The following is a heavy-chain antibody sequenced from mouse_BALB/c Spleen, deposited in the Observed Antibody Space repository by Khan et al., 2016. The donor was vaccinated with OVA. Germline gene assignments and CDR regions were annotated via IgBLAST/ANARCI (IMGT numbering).Heavy chain of an antibody. J-gene: IGHJ3*01. CDR2: ITPSTGYT. D-gene: IGHD2-3*01. Sequence: QIQLVQSGAELAKPGASVKMSCKASGYTFISYWMHWVKQRPGQGLEWIGYITPSTGYTEYNQKFKDKATLTSDKSSSTAYMQLGSLTSEDSAVYYCARAIFDGYPPFAYWGQGTLVTVSA. CDR3: ARAIFDGYPPFAY. CDR1: GYTFISYW. V-gene: IGHV1-7*01.